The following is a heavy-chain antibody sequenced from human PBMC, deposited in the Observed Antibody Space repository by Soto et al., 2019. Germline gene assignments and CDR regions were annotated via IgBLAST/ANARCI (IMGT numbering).Heavy chain of an antibody. Sequence: QVQLVESGGGVVQPGRSLRLSCAASGFTCSSYGMHWVRQAPGKGLEWVSVISYDGNNKYYADSVKGRFTISSDNFKNPLSLQVSSLRAEDTAVYYCAKDLLWNTVTTTGYWGQGTLVTVS. CDR3: AKDLLWNTVTTTGY. CDR2: ISYDGNNK. CDR1: GFTCSSYG. V-gene: IGHV3-30*18. J-gene: IGHJ4*02. D-gene: IGHD4-17*01.